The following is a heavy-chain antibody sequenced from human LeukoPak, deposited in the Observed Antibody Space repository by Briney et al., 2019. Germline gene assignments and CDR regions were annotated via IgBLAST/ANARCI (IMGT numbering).Heavy chain of an antibody. CDR3: AGTYYYDKGAFDI. J-gene: IGHJ3*02. V-gene: IGHV3-53*01. CDR1: GFTVSSNY. CDR2: IYSGGST. Sequence: GGSLRLSCAASGFTVSSNYMSWVRQAPGKGLEWVSVIYSGGSTYYADSVKGRFTISRDNSENTLYLQMNSLRAEDTAVYYCAGTYYYDKGAFDIWGQGTMVTVSS. D-gene: IGHD3-22*01.